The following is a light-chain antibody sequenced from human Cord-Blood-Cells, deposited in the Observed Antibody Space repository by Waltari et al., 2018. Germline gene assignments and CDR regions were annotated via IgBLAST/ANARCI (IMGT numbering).Light chain of an antibody. Sequence: DLQMTQSPSFLSASVGDRVTITCRASQSISSYLNWYQPKPGKAPKLLIYAASSLQSGVPSRFSGSGSGTDFTLTISSLQPEDFATYYCQQSYSTLGFTFGPGTKVDIK. J-gene: IGKJ3*01. CDR3: QQSYSTLGFT. CDR2: AAS. CDR1: QSISSY. V-gene: IGKV1-39*01.